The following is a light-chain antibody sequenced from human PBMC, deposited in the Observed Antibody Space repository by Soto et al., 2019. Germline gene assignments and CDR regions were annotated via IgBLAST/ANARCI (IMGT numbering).Light chain of an antibody. CDR2: EVS. V-gene: IGLV2-8*01. CDR3: QSYDNTLSARYV. J-gene: IGLJ1*01. Sequence: QSVLTQPPSASGSPGQSVTISCTGTSSDVGGYSYVSWYQQHPGKAPKLMIYEVSKRPSGVPDRFSGSKSGTSASLAITGLQAEDEGDYYCQSYDNTLSARYVSGTGTKVTVL. CDR1: SSDVGGYSY.